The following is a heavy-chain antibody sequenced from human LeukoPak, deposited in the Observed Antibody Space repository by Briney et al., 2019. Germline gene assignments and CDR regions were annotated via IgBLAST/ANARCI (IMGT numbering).Heavy chain of an antibody. CDR1: GFSFSSYS. V-gene: IGHV3-21*01. D-gene: IGHD2-2*01. CDR3: ARDLPAAVD. J-gene: IGHJ4*02. CDR2: ISRSSSDI. Sequence: GGSLRLSCAASGFSFSSYSMSWVRQTPGKGLEWVSFISRSSSDIYHADSVKGRFTISRDNAKNSLYLQMNSLRAEDTAVYYCARDLPAAVDWGQGTLVTVSS.